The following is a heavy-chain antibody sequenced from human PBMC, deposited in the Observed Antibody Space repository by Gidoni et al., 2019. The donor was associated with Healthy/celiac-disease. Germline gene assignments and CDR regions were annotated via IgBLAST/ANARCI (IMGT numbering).Heavy chain of an antibody. CDR2: ISYDGSNK. CDR3: AKSGAGYYGMDV. Sequence: QVQLVESGGGVVQPGRSLRLACAASGFPFSSYGMHWVRQAPGKGLEWVAVISYDGSNKYYADSVKGRFTISRDNSKNTLYLQMNSLRAEDTAVYYCAKSGAGYYGMDVWGQGTTVTVSS. D-gene: IGHD3-10*01. CDR1: GFPFSSYG. J-gene: IGHJ6*02. V-gene: IGHV3-30*18.